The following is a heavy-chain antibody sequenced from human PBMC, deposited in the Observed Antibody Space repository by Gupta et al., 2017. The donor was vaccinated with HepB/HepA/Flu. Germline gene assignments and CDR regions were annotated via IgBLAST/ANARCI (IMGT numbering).Heavy chain of an antibody. CDR2: ISGSGGST. Sequence: EVQLLESGGGLVQPGGSLRLSCAASGFTFSSYAMSWVRQAPGKGLEWVSAISGSGGSTYYADSVKGRFTISRDNSKNTLYLQMNSLRAEDTAVYYCAKDITYYDILTGYASYGMDVWGQGTTVTVSS. J-gene: IGHJ6*02. D-gene: IGHD3-9*01. V-gene: IGHV3-23*01. CDR3: AKDITYYDILTGYASYGMDV. CDR1: GFTFSSYA.